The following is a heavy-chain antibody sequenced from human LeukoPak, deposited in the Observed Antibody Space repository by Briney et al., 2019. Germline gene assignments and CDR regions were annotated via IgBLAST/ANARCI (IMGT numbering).Heavy chain of an antibody. CDR1: GGSIGSSSYY. J-gene: IGHJ4*02. Sequence: PSETLSLTCTVSGGSIGSSSYYWGWIRQPPGKGLEWIGSIYYSGSTYYNPSLKSRVTISVDTSKNQFSLKLSSVTAADTAVYYCARRGEQQLVEDYFDYWGQGTLVTVSS. CDR2: IYYSGST. D-gene: IGHD6-13*01. V-gene: IGHV4-39*01. CDR3: ARRGEQQLVEDYFDY.